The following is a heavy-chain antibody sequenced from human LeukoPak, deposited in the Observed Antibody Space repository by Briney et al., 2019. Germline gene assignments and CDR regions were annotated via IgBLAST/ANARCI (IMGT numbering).Heavy chain of an antibody. CDR2: IYHSGST. CDR3: ARRYYDILTGPNNWFDP. J-gene: IGHJ5*02. D-gene: IGHD3-9*01. CDR1: GGSISSSNW. Sequence: SETLSLTCAVSGGSISSSNWWSWVRQPPGKGLEWIGEIYHSGSTNYNPSLKSRVTISVDKSKNQFSLKLSSVTAADTAVYYCARRYYDILTGPNNWFDPWGQGTLVTVSS. V-gene: IGHV4-4*02.